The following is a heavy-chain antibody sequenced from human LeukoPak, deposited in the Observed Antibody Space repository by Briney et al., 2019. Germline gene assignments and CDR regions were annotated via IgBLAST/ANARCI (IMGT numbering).Heavy chain of an antibody. Sequence: GGSLRLSCAASGFSVSSNHMSWVRQAPGKGLEWVSVIYSGGNTHYADSVKGRFTISRDNSKNTPYLQMNSLRAEDTAVYYYARGIAAAGIVGVFDYWGQGTLVTVSS. CDR1: GFSVSSNH. V-gene: IGHV3-66*01. CDR2: IYSGGNT. J-gene: IGHJ4*02. D-gene: IGHD6-13*01. CDR3: ARGIAAAGIVGVFDY.